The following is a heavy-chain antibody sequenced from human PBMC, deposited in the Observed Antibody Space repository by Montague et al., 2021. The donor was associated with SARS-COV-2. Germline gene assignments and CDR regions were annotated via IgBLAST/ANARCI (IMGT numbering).Heavy chain of an antibody. V-gene: IGHV4-39*01. CDR1: GGSISSSSYY. CDR3: ARVSLAAAATRSDY. D-gene: IGHD6-13*01. J-gene: IGHJ4*02. Sequence: SETLSLTCTVSGGSISSSSYYWGWIRQPPGKGPEWIGSIYYSGTTFYNPSLRSRVTMSVDTSKNQFSLRLGSVTAADTAVYYCARVSLAAAATRSDYWGQGTLVTVSS. CDR2: IYYSGTT.